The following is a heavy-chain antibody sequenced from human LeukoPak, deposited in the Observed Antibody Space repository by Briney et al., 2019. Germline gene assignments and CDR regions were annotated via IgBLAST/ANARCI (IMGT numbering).Heavy chain of an antibody. D-gene: IGHD3-10*01. Sequence: GGSLRLSCTASGFTFGDYAMSWVRQAPGKGLEWVGFIRSKTYGGTTEYAASVKGRFTISRDDSETIAHLQMNSLETEDTAVYYCTRLMVRGVIFDYWGQGTLVTVSS. CDR3: TRLMVRGVIFDY. CDR2: IRSKTYGGTT. J-gene: IGHJ4*02. V-gene: IGHV3-49*04. CDR1: GFTFGDYA.